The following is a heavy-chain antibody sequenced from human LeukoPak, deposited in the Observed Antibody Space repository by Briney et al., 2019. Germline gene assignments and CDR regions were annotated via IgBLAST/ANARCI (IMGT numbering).Heavy chain of an antibody. J-gene: IGHJ2*01. CDR2: IYHSGST. D-gene: IGHD4-23*01. Sequence: SETLSLTCTVSGYSLSSGYYWGWIRQPPGKGLEWIGSIYHSGSTYYNPSLKSRVTISVDTSKNQFSLKLSSVTAADTAVYYCARMSNWGWQDGGCFDLWGRGTLVTVSS. V-gene: IGHV4-38-2*02. CDR1: GYSLSSGYY. CDR3: ARMSNWGWQDGGCFDL.